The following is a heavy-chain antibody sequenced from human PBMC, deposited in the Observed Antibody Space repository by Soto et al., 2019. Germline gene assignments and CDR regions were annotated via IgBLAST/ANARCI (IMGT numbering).Heavy chain of an antibody. D-gene: IGHD1-26*01. J-gene: IGHJ3*02. CDR1: GFTFSSYA. CDR3: ARGAWELRAFDI. Sequence: QVQLVESGGGVVQPGRSLRLSCAASGFTFSSYAMHWVRQAPGKGLEWVAVISYDGSNKYYADSVKGRFTISRDNSKNTLYLQMNSLRAEDTAVYYCARGAWELRAFDIWGQGTMVTVSS. CDR2: ISYDGSNK. V-gene: IGHV3-30-3*01.